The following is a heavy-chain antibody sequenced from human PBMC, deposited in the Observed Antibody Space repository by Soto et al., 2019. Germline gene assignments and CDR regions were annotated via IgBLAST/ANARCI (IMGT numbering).Heavy chain of an antibody. J-gene: IGHJ4*02. CDR1: GFAVSSKY. Sequence: EVQLVESGGGLIQPGGSLRLSCAASGFAVSSKYMTWVRQAPGKGLEWVSVIYGGGTTYYADSVKGRFTISRDTSKNTSYLQMNSLRAEDTAVYYCVQTTGWPGFDFWGQGTLVTASS. CDR3: VQTTGWPGFDF. CDR2: IYGGGTT. V-gene: IGHV3-53*01. D-gene: IGHD6-19*01.